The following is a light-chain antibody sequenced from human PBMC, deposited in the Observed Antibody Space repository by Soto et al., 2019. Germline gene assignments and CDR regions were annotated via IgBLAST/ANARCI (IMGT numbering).Light chain of an antibody. CDR1: SSDVGGYNY. J-gene: IGLJ1*01. V-gene: IGLV2-14*01. Sequence: QSALTQPASVSGSPGQSITISCTGTSSDVGGYNYVSWYQQHPGKAPKLMIYDVSNRPSGVSNRFSGSKSGNTASLTISGLQADVYADYYCSSYTSISTLVFGTGTNVTVL. CDR2: DVS. CDR3: SSYTSISTLV.